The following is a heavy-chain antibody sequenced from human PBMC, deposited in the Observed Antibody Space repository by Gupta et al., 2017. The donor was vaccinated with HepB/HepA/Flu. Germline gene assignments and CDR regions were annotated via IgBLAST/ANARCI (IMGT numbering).Heavy chain of an antibody. D-gene: IGHD3-10*01. CDR2: INSDGTTI. Sequence: EEQLVESGGGLVPPGGSLRLSCAASGFTISNYWMHWVRQAPGKGLVWVSHINSDGTTINYADFLKGRFTISRDNAKNTLYLQMNSLRAEDTAVYYCTREDGGGWFDPWGQGTLVTVSS. J-gene: IGHJ5*02. CDR1: GFTISNYW. CDR3: TREDGGGWFDP. V-gene: IGHV3-74*01.